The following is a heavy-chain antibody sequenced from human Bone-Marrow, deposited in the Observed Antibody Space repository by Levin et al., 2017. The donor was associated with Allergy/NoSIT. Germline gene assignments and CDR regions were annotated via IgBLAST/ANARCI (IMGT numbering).Heavy chain of an antibody. CDR3: AHTAKWPLLTGYYYYPMDV. CDR2: IYWDDDK. CDR1: GFSLSTSGEG. V-gene: IGHV2-5*02. Sequence: ASGPTLVKPTQTLTLTCTFSGFSLSTSGEGVTWIRQPPGKALEWLAVIYWDDDKRYSPSLKNRFTITKDTSKNQVVLTMTNMDPVDTATYYCAHTAKWPLLTGYYYYPMDVWGQGTTVTVSS. D-gene: IGHD2/OR15-2a*01. J-gene: IGHJ6*02.